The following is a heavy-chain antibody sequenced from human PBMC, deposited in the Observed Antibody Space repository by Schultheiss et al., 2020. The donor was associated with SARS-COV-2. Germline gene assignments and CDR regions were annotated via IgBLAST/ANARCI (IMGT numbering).Heavy chain of an antibody. CDR1: GGSISSYY. D-gene: IGHD7-27*01. CDR2: INHSGST. Sequence: SETLSLTCTVSGGSISSYYWGWIRQPPGKGLEWIGEINHSGSTNYNPSLKSRVTISVDTSKNQFSLKLSSVTAADTAVYYCARAPRELGIDYWGQGTLVTVSS. J-gene: IGHJ4*02. CDR3: ARAPRELGIDY. V-gene: IGHV4-34*01.